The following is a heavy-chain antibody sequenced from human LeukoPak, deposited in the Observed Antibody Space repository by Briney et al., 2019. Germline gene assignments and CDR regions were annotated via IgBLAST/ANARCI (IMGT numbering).Heavy chain of an antibody. Sequence: ASVKVSCKASGGTFSSYAISWVRQAPGQGLEWMGGIIPIFGTANYAQKFQGRVTITADESTSTAYMELSSLRSEDTAVYYCATGSSSRYYYGMDVWGQGTTVTVSS. V-gene: IGHV1-69*13. D-gene: IGHD6-13*01. J-gene: IGHJ6*02. CDR1: GGTFSSYA. CDR3: ATGSSSRYYYGMDV. CDR2: IIPIFGTA.